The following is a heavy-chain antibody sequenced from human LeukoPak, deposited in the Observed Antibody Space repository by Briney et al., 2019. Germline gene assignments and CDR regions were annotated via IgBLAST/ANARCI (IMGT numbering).Heavy chain of an antibody. V-gene: IGHV3-11*01. Sequence: GGSLRLSCAASGFTFSDYYMSWIRQAPGKGLEWVSYISSSGSTIYYADSVKGRFTISRDNAKNSLYLQMNSLRAEDTAVYYCARGLEHYYDSSGPGYGMDVWGQGTTVTVSS. CDR1: GFTFSDYY. CDR2: ISSSGSTI. D-gene: IGHD3-22*01. J-gene: IGHJ6*02. CDR3: ARGLEHYYDSSGPGYGMDV.